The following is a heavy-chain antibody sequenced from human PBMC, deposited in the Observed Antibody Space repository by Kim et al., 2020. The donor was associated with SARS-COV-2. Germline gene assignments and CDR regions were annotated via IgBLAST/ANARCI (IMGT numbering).Heavy chain of an antibody. CDR3: AREWELRGANWFDP. V-gene: IGHV1-3*01. D-gene: IGHD1-26*01. J-gene: IGHJ5*02. Sequence: SQKFQGRVTITRDTSASTAYMELSSLRSEDTAVYYCAREWELRGANWFDPWGQGTLVTVSS.